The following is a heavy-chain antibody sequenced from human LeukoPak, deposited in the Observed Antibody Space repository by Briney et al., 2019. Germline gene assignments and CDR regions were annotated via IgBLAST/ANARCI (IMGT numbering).Heavy chain of an antibody. J-gene: IGHJ5*02. D-gene: IGHD1-26*01. CDR3: ARYSGSYYSNNWFDP. CDR1: GFTFSSYT. Sequence: GGSLRLSRAASGFTFSSYTMHWVRQAPGKGLEWVAVISYDGSNIYYADSVKGRFTISRDNSKITLYLQMNSLRAEDTAVYYCARYSGSYYSNNWFDPWGQGTLVTVSS. CDR2: ISYDGSNI. V-gene: IGHV3-30*04.